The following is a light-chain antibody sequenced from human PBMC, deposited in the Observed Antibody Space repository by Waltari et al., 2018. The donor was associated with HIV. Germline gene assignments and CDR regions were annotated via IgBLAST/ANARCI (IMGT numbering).Light chain of an antibody. J-gene: IGLJ3*02. Sequence: SVLTQPPSASATPGQRVTISCSGSTSNIGNNHVYWYQQLPGTAPKLLIYRSNQRPSGVPDRFSGSKSGTSASLAISGLRSEHEADYYRAAWDDSLGGWVFGGGTKLTVL. CDR3: AAWDDSLGGWV. CDR1: TSNIGNNH. V-gene: IGLV1-47*01. CDR2: RSN.